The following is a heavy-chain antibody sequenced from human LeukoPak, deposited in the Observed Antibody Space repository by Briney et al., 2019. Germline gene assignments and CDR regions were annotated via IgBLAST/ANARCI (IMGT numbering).Heavy chain of an antibody. J-gene: IGHJ4*02. CDR1: GFTFSTYW. CDR2: INNDGNSK. V-gene: IGHV3-74*01. CDR3: AKYRMPSTPYFDY. Sequence: QPGGSLRLSCAASGFTFSTYWMHWVRQAPGKGLVWVSRINNDGNSKRYADSVKGRFTISRDNAKNTLYLQMSGLRAEDTAVYYCAKYRMPSTPYFDYWGQGALVTVSS. D-gene: IGHD2-15*01.